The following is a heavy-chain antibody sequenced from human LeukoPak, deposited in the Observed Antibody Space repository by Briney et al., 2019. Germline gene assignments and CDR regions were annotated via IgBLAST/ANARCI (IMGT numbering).Heavy chain of an antibody. V-gene: IGHV3-21*01. CDR2: MSSGGTYI. D-gene: IGHD3-3*01. Sequence: PGGSLRLSCAASGFTFSSYSMTWVREAPGKGLEWISSMSSGGTYIHYADSVRGRFTISRDNAKNSLYLLMNSLRAEDTAVYYCARDRPTGASRLFVVQWGQGTLVTVSS. CDR3: ARDRPTGASRLFVVQ. CDR1: GFTFSSYS. J-gene: IGHJ4*02.